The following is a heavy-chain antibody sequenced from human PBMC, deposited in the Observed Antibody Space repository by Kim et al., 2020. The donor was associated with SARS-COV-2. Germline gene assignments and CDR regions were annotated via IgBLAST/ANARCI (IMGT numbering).Heavy chain of an antibody. D-gene: IGHD3-22*01. J-gene: IGHJ4*02. Sequence: GGSLRLSCAASGFTFDDYGMSWVRQAPGKGLEWVSGINWNGGSTGYADSVKGRFTISRDNAKNSPYLQMNSLRAEDTALYQCARVDSSGYYSSYSDYWGQGTLVTVSS. CDR1: GFTFDDYG. CDR3: ARVDSSGYYSSYSDY. V-gene: IGHV3-20*01. CDR2: INWNGGST.